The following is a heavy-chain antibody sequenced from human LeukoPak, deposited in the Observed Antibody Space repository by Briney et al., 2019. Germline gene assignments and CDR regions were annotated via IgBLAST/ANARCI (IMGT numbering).Heavy chain of an antibody. CDR2: ISGSGGST. D-gene: IGHD2-2*01. J-gene: IGHJ6*02. Sequence: GGSLRLSCAASGFTFSSYAMSWVRQAPGKGLEWVSAISGSGGSTYYADSVKGRFTISRDNSKNTLYLQMNSLRAEDTAVYYCAKGPPPAAIGGNPMDVWGQGTTVTVSS. CDR1: GFTFSSYA. V-gene: IGHV3-23*01. CDR3: AKGPPPAAIGGNPMDV.